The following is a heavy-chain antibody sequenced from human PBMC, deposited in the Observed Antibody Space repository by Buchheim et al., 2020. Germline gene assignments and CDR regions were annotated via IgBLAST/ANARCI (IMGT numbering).Heavy chain of an antibody. D-gene: IGHD6-13*01. CDR1: GGSISSSNW. V-gene: IGHV4-4*02. CDR2: IYHSGST. Sequence: QVQLQESGPGLVKPSGTLSLTCAVSGGSISSSNWWSWVRQPPGKGLEWIGEIYHSGSTNYNPSLKSRVTISVDKSKNQFSRKLSSVTAADTAVYYCASQHITTVAAAGIEIYYYYGMDVWGQGTT. CDR3: ASQHITTVAAAGIEIYYYYGMDV. J-gene: IGHJ6*02.